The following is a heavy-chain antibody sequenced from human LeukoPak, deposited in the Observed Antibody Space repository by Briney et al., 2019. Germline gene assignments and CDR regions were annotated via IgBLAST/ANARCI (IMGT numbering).Heavy chain of an antibody. CDR3: AKDQRFGDLDDY. J-gene: IGHJ4*02. V-gene: IGHV3-23*01. CDR1: GFIFNNYA. CDR2: ISGTGVTT. D-gene: IGHD3-10*01. Sequence: GGSLRLPCAASGFIFNNYAMSWVRQAPGKGLEGVSSISGTGVTTYYADSVKGRFAISRDNSKNTLYLQMTSLRAEDTAVYYCAKDQRFGDLDDYRGQGTLVTVSS.